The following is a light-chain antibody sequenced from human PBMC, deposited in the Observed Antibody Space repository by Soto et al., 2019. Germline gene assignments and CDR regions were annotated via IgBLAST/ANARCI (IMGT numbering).Light chain of an antibody. Sequence: QSALTQPTSVSGSPGQSITISCTGTSNDVGGYNYVSWYQQHPGKAPKLMIYDVSNRPSGVFNRFSGSKSANTASLTISGLQTEDESDYYCSSYTGSSTYVFGTGTKVTVL. CDR3: SSYTGSSTYV. CDR1: SNDVGGYNY. CDR2: DVS. J-gene: IGLJ1*01. V-gene: IGLV2-14*03.